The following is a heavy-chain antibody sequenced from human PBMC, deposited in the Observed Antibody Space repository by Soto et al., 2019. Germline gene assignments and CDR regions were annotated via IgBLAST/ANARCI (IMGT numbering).Heavy chain of an antibody. CDR2: IKSKTDGGTT. J-gene: IGHJ4*02. CDR3: TTDQGGPLLPPIDY. Sequence: VQLVESGGGLVKPGGSLRLSCAASGFTFSNAWMSCVRHAPGKGLEWVGGIKSKTDGGTTDYAAPVKGRFTISRDDAKNTLYLQMNRLKTEHTAVYYCTTDQGGPLLPPIDYWGQGTLVTVSS. D-gene: IGHD2-15*01. CDR1: GFTFSNAW. V-gene: IGHV3-15*01.